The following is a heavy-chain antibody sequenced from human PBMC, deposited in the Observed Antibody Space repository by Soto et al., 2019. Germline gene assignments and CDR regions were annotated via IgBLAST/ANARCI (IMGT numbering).Heavy chain of an antibody. CDR1: GGSISSGGYS. CDR2: IYHSGST. D-gene: IGHD6-13*01. CDR3: VRDYSSIPPLGFDP. J-gene: IGHJ5*02. V-gene: IGHV4-30-2*01. Sequence: PSEALSLTCAVSGGSISSGGYSWSWIRQPPGKGLEWIGYIYHSGSTYYNPYLKSRVTISVDRSKNQFSLKLSSVTAADTAVYYCVRDYSSIPPLGFDPWGQGTLVTVSS.